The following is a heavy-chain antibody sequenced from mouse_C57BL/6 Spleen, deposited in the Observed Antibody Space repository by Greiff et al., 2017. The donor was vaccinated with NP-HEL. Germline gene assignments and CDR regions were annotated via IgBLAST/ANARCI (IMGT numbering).Heavy chain of an antibody. CDR1: GYTFTSYW. CDR2: IDPSDSET. Sequence: QVQLQQPGAELVRPGSSVKLSCKASGYTFTSYWMHWVKQRPIQGLEWIGNIDPSDSETHYNQKFKDKATLTVDKSSSTAYMQLSSLTSEDSAVYYCARGGNWYCFDYWGQGTTLTVSS. D-gene: IGHD2-1*01. CDR3: ARGGNWYCFDY. V-gene: IGHV1-52*01. J-gene: IGHJ2*01.